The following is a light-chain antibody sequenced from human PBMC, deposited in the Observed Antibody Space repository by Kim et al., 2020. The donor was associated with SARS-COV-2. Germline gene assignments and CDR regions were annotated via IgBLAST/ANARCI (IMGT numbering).Light chain of an antibody. CDR3: GTWDSSLSAYV. J-gene: IGLJ1*01. CDR2: DNN. CDR1: SSNIGNNY. V-gene: IGLV1-51*01. Sequence: QSVLTQPPSVSAAPGQKVTISCSGSSSNIGNNYISWYQQLPGTAPKLLTYDNNKRPSGIPDRFSGSKSGTSATLGITGLQTGDEADYYCGTWDSSLSAYVFGTGTQLTVL.